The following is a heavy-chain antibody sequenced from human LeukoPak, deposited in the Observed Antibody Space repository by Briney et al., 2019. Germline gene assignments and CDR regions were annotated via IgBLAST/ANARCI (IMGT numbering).Heavy chain of an antibody. J-gene: IGHJ5*02. V-gene: IGHV3-23*01. D-gene: IGHD3-22*01. Sequence: GGSLRLSCAASGFTFSSYAMSWVRQAPGKGLEWVSGISGCGGSTYYADSVKGRFTISRDNSKNTLYLQMNSLRAEDTAVYYCAKDKGTYYYDSSGYYYPWGQGTLVTVSS. CDR2: ISGCGGST. CDR3: AKDKGTYYYDSSGYYYP. CDR1: GFTFSSYA.